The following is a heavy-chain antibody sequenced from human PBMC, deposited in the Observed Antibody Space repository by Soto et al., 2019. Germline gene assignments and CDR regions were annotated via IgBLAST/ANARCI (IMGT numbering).Heavy chain of an antibody. V-gene: IGHV1-3*01. CDR1: GYTFTSYA. Sequence: QVQLVQSGAEVKKPGASVKVSCKASGYTFTSYAMHWVRQAPGQRLEWMGWINAGNGNTKYSQKFQGRVTITRDTSASTAYMELSSLRSEDTAVYYCARGSSKQWLAAHFYYYYGMDVWGQGTTVTVSS. CDR2: INAGNGNT. CDR3: ARGSSKQWLAAHFYYYYGMDV. D-gene: IGHD6-19*01. J-gene: IGHJ6*02.